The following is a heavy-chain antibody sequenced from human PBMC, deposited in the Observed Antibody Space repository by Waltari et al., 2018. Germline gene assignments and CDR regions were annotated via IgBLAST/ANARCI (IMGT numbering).Heavy chain of an antibody. V-gene: IGHV3-74*01. D-gene: IGHD3-10*01. CDR1: GFTFSSYW. J-gene: IGHJ4*02. CDR3: ARDSGGADAL. CDR2: INTDGRTT. Sequence: EVQLVESGGDLVQPGGSLSLSCAVSGFTFSSYWMHWVRQVPGKGLVWVSRINTDGRTTDYADSVKGRFTISRDNAKNTLYLQMNSLRGEDTAVYYCARDSGGADALWGQGILVTVSS.